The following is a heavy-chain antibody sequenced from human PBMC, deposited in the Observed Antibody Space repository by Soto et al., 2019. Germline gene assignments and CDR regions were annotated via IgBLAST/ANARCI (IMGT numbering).Heavy chain of an antibody. CDR2: MSPDGRKR. V-gene: IGHV3-7*01. D-gene: IGHD3-3*02. Sequence: EVQLVESGGGLVQPGGSLRLSCAASGFTFSDYWLSWVRQSPVKGLEWVANMSPDGRKRYYLDSLKGRFTISRDNAKNSLYLQMNRLSAEDTAVYFCSRDPLAFHIGGHWGQGTLVNVSS. CDR3: SRDPLAFHIGGH. J-gene: IGHJ4*02. CDR1: GFTFSDYW.